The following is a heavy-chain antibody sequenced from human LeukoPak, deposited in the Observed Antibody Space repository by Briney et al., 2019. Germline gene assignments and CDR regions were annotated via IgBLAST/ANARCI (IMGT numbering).Heavy chain of an antibody. CDR3: ARHWV. CDR2: ISGGGDRT. Sequence: PGGSLRLSCAASGFTFSDFDMSWVRQAPGKGLEWVSAISGGGDRTYYADSVKGRFTISRDNSKNTLYLQMNGLRAEDAAVYYGARHWVWGQGTLVTVSS. CDR1: GFTFSDFD. D-gene: IGHD3-16*01. V-gene: IGHV3-23*01. J-gene: IGHJ4*02.